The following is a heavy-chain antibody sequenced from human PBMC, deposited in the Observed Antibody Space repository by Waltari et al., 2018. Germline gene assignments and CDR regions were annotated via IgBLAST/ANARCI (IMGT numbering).Heavy chain of an antibody. J-gene: IGHJ6*03. V-gene: IGHV4-59*08. Sequence: QVQLQESGPGLVKPSETLSLTCTVSGGSISSYYWSWIRQPPGKGLEWIGYIYYSGSTNYNPSLKSRVTISVDTSKNQFSLKLSSVTAADTAVYYCARGIAARPSYYYYYYMDVWGKGTTVTISS. CDR2: IYYSGST. CDR1: GGSISSYY. CDR3: ARGIAARPSYYYYYYMDV. D-gene: IGHD6-6*01.